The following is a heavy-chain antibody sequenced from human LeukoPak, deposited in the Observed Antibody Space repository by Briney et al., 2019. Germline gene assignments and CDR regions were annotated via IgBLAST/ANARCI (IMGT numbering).Heavy chain of an antibody. J-gene: IGHJ6*03. V-gene: IGHV3-23*01. CDR2: ISGSGGNT. Sequence: GGSLRLSCVASGFTFSNYALSWVRQAPGKGLEWVSGISGSGGNTYYADSVRGRFTISRDNSKNTLYLQMNSLRGDDTAIYYCAKFEPPRYSSSWWHMDVWGMGTTVTVS. CDR3: AKFEPPRYSSSWWHMDV. D-gene: IGHD6-6*01. CDR1: GFTFSNYA.